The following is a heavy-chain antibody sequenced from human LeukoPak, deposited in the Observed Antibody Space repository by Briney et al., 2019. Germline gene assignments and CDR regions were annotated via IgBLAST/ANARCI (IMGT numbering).Heavy chain of an antibody. CDR2: INHSGST. V-gene: IGHV4-34*01. D-gene: IGHD3-10*01. Sequence: PSETLSLTCAVYGGSFSGYYWSWIRQPPGKGLEWIGEINHSGSTNYNPSLKSRVTISVDTSKNQFSLKLSSVAAADTAVYYCARGMVPRNWGQGTLVTVSS. CDR3: ARGMVPRN. J-gene: IGHJ4*02. CDR1: GGSFSGYY.